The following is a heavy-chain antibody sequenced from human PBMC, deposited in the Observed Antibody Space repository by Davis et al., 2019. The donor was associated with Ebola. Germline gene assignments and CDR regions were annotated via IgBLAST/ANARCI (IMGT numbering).Heavy chain of an antibody. D-gene: IGHD6-13*01. J-gene: IGHJ5*02. CDR2: IYHGETT. CDR1: GGSITASHW. CDR3: ASYIAAFDP. V-gene: IGHV4-4*02. Sequence: SETLSLTCAVSGGSITASHWWSWVRQPPGKGLEWIGEIYHGETTNYNPSLKSRVTISVDTSKNQFSLKLSSVTAADTAVYYCASYIAAFDPWGQGTLVTVSS.